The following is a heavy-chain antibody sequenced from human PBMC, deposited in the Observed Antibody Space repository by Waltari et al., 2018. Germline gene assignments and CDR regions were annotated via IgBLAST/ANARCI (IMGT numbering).Heavy chain of an antibody. J-gene: IGHJ3*02. D-gene: IGHD3-22*01. CDR2: FDPEDGET. CDR1: GYTLTELS. CDR3: AIHPTSGYYSTGAFDI. Sequence: QVQLVQSGAEVKKPGASVKVSCKVSGYTLTELSMHWVRQAHGKGLEWMGGFDPEDGETIYAQKFQGRVTMTEDTSTDTAYMELSSLRSEDTAVYYCAIHPTSGYYSTGAFDIWGQGTMVTVSS. V-gene: IGHV1-24*01.